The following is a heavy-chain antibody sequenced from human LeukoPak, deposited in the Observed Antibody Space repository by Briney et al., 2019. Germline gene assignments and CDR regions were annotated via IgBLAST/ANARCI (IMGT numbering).Heavy chain of an antibody. D-gene: IGHD3-22*01. J-gene: IGHJ4*02. V-gene: IGHV4-39*01. CDR3: DGGDSSGYSFDPVFDY. Sequence: SETLSLTCTVSGGSISSSSYYWGWIRQPPGKGLEWIVSIYYSGSTYSNPSLNSRVPISVDTSKNQFSLKLSSVTAADTAVYYCDGGDSSGYSFDPVFDYWGQGTLVTVSS. CDR2: IYYSGST. CDR1: GGSISSSSYY.